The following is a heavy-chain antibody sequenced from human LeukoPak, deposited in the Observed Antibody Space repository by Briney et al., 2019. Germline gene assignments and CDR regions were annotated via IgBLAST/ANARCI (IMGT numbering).Heavy chain of an antibody. Sequence: GGSLRLSCAASGFTFSSYWMSWVRQAAGKGLEWVANIKQDGSEKFYVDSVKGRFTIYRDNAKNSLYLQMNSLRAEDPAVYYCARRQLVPGYYYYYMDVWGKGTTVTISS. CDR2: IKQDGSEK. CDR1: GFTFSSYW. V-gene: IGHV3-7*01. J-gene: IGHJ6*03. CDR3: ARRQLVPGYYYYYMDV. D-gene: IGHD6-13*01.